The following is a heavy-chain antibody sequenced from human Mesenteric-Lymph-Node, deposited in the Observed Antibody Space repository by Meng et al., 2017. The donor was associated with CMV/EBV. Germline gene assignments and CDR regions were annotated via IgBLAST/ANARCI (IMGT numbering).Heavy chain of an antibody. J-gene: IGHJ4*02. CDR2: VYDGGTI. V-gene: IGHV4-4*02. Sequence: SETLSPTCAVSGGSINSRTWWSWVRQPPGKGLEWIGEVYDGGTITYNPSLRNRFTLSVDKSKNHFSLRLNSVSAADTAIYYCAHNGRYCLEYWGQGILVTVSS. CDR1: GGSINSRTW. CDR3: AHNGRYCLEY. D-gene: IGHD2-21*02.